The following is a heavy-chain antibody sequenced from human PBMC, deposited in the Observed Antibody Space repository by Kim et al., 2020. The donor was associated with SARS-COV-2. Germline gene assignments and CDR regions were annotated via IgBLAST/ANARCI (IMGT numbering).Heavy chain of an antibody. CDR2: IYHSGST. Sequence: SETLSLTCTVSGYSISSGYYWGWIRQPPGKGLEWIGSIYHSGSTYYNPSLKSRVTISVDTSKNQFSLKLSSVTAADTAVYYCARVRGGSYSGNFDYWGQGTLVTVSS. CDR3: ARVRGGSYSGNFDY. D-gene: IGHD1-26*01. CDR1: GYSISSGYY. J-gene: IGHJ4*02. V-gene: IGHV4-38-2*02.